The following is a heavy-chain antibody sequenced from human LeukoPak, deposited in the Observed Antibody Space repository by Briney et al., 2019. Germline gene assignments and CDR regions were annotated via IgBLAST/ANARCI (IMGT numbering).Heavy chain of an antibody. V-gene: IGHV3-23*01. D-gene: IGHD1-26*01. CDR2: MSGSGARA. CDR3: AKEVVLGETNYYYYGMDV. CDR1: GFNFRGYA. J-gene: IGHJ6*02. Sequence: GGSLRLSCAASGFNFRGYAMSWVRQAPGKGLEWVSAMSGSGARAHYAESVRGRFTISRDNSQKTLHLKMNSLRTEDTAVYYCAKEVVLGETNYYYYGMDVWGQGTTVTVSS.